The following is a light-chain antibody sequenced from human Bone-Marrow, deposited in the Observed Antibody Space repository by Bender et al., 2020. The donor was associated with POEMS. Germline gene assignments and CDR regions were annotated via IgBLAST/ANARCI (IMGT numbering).Light chain of an antibody. CDR3: QTWDSSAAAVV. CDR1: EVGDKY. Sequence: SYEVTQPPSVSVSPGQTASITCSGEEVGDKYVSWYQQKPGQPPVLVIYKDNKRPSGIPERVSGSNSGNTATLTISGTQAMDEADYYCQTWDSSAAAVVFGGGTKLTVL. V-gene: IGLV3-1*01. CDR2: KDN. J-gene: IGLJ2*01.